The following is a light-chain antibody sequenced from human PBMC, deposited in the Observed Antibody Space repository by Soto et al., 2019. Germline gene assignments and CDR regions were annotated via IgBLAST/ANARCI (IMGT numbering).Light chain of an antibody. Sequence: QSVLTQPPSVSGAPGQRVTISCTRSSSNIGAAYDVNWYQQLPGTAPKLLIYGYNDRPSGVPDRFSGSKSGTSASLAITGLQAEDEADYYCQSYDSSLSGYVFGTGTKLTVL. CDR3: QSYDSSLSGYV. CDR2: GYN. V-gene: IGLV1-40*01. J-gene: IGLJ1*01. CDR1: SSNIGAAYD.